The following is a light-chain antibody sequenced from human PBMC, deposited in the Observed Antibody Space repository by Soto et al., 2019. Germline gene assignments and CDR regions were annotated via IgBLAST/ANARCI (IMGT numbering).Light chain of an antibody. V-gene: IGLV2-14*01. Sequence: QSVLTQPASVSGSPGQSITISCTGTSSDVGGYNFVSWYQQHPGKAPKLMIYEVSNRPSGVSNRFSGSKSGNTASLTISGLQAEDEADYYCRSYTSSSTSQVFGTGTKVTVL. CDR3: RSYTSSSTSQV. J-gene: IGLJ1*01. CDR2: EVS. CDR1: SSDVGGYNF.